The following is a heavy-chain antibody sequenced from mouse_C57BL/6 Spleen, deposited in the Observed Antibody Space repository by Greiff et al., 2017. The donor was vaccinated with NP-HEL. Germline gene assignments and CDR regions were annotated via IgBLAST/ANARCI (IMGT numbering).Heavy chain of an antibody. Sequence: QVQLKQSGAELVRPGASVTLSCKTSGYTFTDYDMHWVKQTPVHGLEWIGAIDPETGGTAYNQKFKGKAIMTADKSSSHAYMELRSLTSEDSAVYYCTRGSNFGAGFAYWGQGTLVTLSA. CDR1: GYTFTDYD. CDR2: IDPETGGT. V-gene: IGHV1-15*01. CDR3: TRGSNFGAGFAY. J-gene: IGHJ3*01. D-gene: IGHD2-5*01.